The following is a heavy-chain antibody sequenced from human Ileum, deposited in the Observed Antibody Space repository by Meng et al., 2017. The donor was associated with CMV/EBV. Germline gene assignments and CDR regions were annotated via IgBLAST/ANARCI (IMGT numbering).Heavy chain of an antibody. CDR2: IHPSRST. CDR1: GGPLSRGRYS. J-gene: IGHJ4*02. V-gene: IGHV4-61*02. D-gene: IGHD3-3*01. CDR3: ARARHEYDSYFDS. Sequence: VQFKPPRPGLVKPSQPLSNTCIVSGGPLSRGRYSWRSFPQPPGKGLDWIGRIHPSRSTNSTPYLTCRVTISVNTSNTQYSLKISSVTDADTAVYYCARARHEYDSYFDSWGQGTLVTVSS.